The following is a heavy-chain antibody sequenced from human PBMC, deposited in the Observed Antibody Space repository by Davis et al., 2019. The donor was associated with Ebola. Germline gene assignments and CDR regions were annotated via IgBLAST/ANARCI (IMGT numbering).Heavy chain of an antibody. J-gene: IGHJ4*02. Sequence: PSETLSLTCNVSGGATSSHYWSWPRQSPGKGLEWIGYLYYNVTTNYNPSLRSRVTISKYVSENQFSLELNSVTAADTAVYYCATAKDYFALFDSWGQGVLVTVSS. D-gene: IGHD2/OR15-2a*01. V-gene: IGHV4-59*08. CDR2: LYYNVTT. CDR3: ATAKDYFALFDS. CDR1: GGATSSHY.